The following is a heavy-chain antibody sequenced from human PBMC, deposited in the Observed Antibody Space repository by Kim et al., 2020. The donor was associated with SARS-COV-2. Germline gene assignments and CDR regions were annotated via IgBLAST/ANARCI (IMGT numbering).Heavy chain of an antibody. V-gene: IGHV4-59*01. J-gene: IGHJ5*02. CDR1: GGPMSSYY. D-gene: IGHD2-15*01. CDR2: IYYSGTT. Sequence: SETLSLTCTVSGGPMSSYYWTWIRQPPGKGPEWIGYIYYSGTTKYNPSLKSRVTISVDTSKNQFSLKLTSVTAADTAVYYCASGSGGSSYNWFDPWGQGTPGTVSS. CDR3: ASGSGGSSYNWFDP.